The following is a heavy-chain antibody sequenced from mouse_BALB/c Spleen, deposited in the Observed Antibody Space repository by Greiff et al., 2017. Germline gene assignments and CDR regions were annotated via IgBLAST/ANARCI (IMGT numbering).Heavy chain of an antibody. V-gene: IGHV2-9*02. D-gene: IGHD2-14*01. Sequence: VQLQQSGPGLVAPSQSLSITCTVSGFSLTSYGVHWVRQPPGKGLEWLGVIWAGGSTNYNSALMSRLSISKDNSKSQVFFKMNSLQANDTAIYYCARNYRYGSYAMDYWGQGTSVTVSS. J-gene: IGHJ4*01. CDR2: IWAGGST. CDR1: GFSLTSYG. CDR3: ARNYRYGSYAMDY.